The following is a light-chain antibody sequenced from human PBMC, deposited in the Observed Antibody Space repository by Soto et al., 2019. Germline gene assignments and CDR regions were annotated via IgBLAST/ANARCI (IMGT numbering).Light chain of an antibody. CDR2: DAS. CDR3: QQYTNWPRT. CDR1: QSISAN. J-gene: IGKJ1*01. Sequence: EIVMTQSPATLYVSPGERATLSCRASQSISANLAWYQQKPGQAPRLLIYDASTRATGIPARFSGSGSGTEFTLTISSLQSEDFAVYSCQQYTNWPRTFGQGTKVEI. V-gene: IGKV3-15*01.